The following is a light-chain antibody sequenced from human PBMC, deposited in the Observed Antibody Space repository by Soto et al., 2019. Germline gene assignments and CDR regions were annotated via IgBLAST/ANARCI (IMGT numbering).Light chain of an antibody. CDR1: SSDVGSYNL. CDR2: EGT. V-gene: IGLV2-23*01. J-gene: IGLJ1*01. Sequence: QSALTQPASVSGSPGQSITISCTGTSSDVGSYNLVSWYQQNPGKAPKLIIYEGTKRPSGVSNRFSGSKSGNTASLTISGLQAEDEADYYCCSYAGSNTLYVFGTGTKLTVL. CDR3: CSYAGSNTLYV.